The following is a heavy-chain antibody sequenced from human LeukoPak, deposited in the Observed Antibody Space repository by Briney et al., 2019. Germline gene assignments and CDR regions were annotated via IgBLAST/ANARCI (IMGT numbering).Heavy chain of an antibody. CDR3: ARVARTRYSSSWYFDY. CDR2: IIPILGIA. CDR1: GGTFSSCA. J-gene: IGHJ4*02. D-gene: IGHD6-13*01. Sequence: GASVKVSCKASGGTFSSCAISWVRQAPGQGLEWMGRIIPILGIANYAQKFQGRVTITTDESTSTAYMELSSLRSEDTAVYYCARVARTRYSSSWYFDYWGQGTLVTVSS. V-gene: IGHV1-69*04.